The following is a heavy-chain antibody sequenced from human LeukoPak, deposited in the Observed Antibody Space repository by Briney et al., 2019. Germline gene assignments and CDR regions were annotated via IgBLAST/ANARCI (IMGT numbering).Heavy chain of an antibody. V-gene: IGHV1-69-2*01. Sequence: EASVKVSCKASGGTFSSYAISWVRQAPGQGLEWMGLVDPEDGETIYAEKFQGRVTITADTSTDTAYMELSSLRSEDTAVYYCATPSGGGSYDHWFDPWGQGTLVTVSS. CDR3: ATPSGGGSYDHWFDP. D-gene: IGHD2-15*01. CDR1: GGTFSSYA. J-gene: IGHJ5*02. CDR2: VDPEDGET.